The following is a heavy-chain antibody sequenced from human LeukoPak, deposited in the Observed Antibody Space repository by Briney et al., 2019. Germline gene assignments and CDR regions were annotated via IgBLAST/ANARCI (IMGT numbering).Heavy chain of an antibody. V-gene: IGHV3-7*01. CDR1: GFTFSSYW. J-gene: IGHJ4*02. CDR2: IKQDGSEK. CDR3: ARGATTMIVVVYYFDY. Sequence: PGKSLRLSCAASGFTFSSYWMSWVRQAPGKGLEWVANIKQDGSEKYYVDSVKGRFTISRDNAKNSLYLQMNSLRAEDTAVYYCARGATTMIVVVYYFDYWGQGTLVTVSS. D-gene: IGHD3-22*01.